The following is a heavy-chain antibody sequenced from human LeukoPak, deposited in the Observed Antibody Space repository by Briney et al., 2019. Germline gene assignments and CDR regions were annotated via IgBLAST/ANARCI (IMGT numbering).Heavy chain of an antibody. CDR3: TRTYSSGWLNYFDY. V-gene: IGHV3-73*01. CDR1: GFTFSGSA. D-gene: IGHD6-19*01. CDR2: IRSKANSYAT. Sequence: AEGSLRLSCAASGFTFSGSAMHWVRQASGKGLEWVGRIRSKANSYATAYAASVKGRFTISRDDSKNTAYLQMNSLKTEDTAVYYCTRTYSSGWLNYFDYWGQGTLVTVSS. J-gene: IGHJ4*02.